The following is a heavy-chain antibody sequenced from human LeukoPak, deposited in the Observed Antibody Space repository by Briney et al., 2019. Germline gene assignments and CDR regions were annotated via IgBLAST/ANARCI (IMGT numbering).Heavy chain of an antibody. V-gene: IGHV4-59*12. CDR2: IYYSGST. J-gene: IGHJ6*03. CDR1: GGSISSYY. CDR3: ARDNPPGVTHTYYYYMDV. Sequence: SSETLSLTCTVSGGSISSYYWSWIRQPPGKGLEWIGYIYYSGSTNYNPSLKSRVTISVDTSKNQFSLKLSSVTAADTAVYYCARDNPPGVTHTYYYYMDVWGKGTTVTVSS. D-gene: IGHD4-23*01.